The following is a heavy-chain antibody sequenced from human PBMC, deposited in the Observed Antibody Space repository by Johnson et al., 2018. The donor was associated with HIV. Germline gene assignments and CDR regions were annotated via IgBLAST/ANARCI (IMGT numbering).Heavy chain of an antibody. J-gene: IGHJ3*02. CDR3: ARGRAVAGTRAFDI. V-gene: IGHV3-30-3*01. Sequence: QVQLVESGGGVVQPGRSLRLSCAASGFTFSSFAMHWVRQAPGQGLEWVAVIPYDGSNKYYADSVKGRFTISRDNSKNTLYLQMNSLRAEDTAVYYCARGRAVAGTRAFDIWGQGTMVTVSS. CDR1: GFTFSSFA. D-gene: IGHD6-19*01. CDR2: IPYDGSNK.